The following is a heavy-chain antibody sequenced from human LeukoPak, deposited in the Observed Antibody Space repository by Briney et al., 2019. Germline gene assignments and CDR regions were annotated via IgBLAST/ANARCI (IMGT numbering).Heavy chain of an antibody. V-gene: IGHV3-23*01. CDR1: GFTFSSDA. CDR3: ARRVIVVGLDY. Sequence: GGSLRLSCAASGFTFSSDAMSWVRQAPGKGLEWVSAISGSGGSTYYADSVKGRFAISRDNAKNSLYLQMNSLRAEDTAVYYCARRVIVVGLDYWGQGTLVTVSS. D-gene: IGHD3-22*01. J-gene: IGHJ4*02. CDR2: ISGSGGST.